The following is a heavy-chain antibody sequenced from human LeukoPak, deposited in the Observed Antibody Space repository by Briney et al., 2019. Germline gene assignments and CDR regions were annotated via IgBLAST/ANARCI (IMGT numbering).Heavy chain of an antibody. D-gene: IGHD2-2*01. J-gene: IGHJ6*02. V-gene: IGHV3-33*08. CDR1: GLAFSSYS. CDR2: IWYDGSNK. Sequence: GRSLRLSCVASGLAFSSYSMHWVRQAPGKGLEWVAVIWYDGSNKYYADSVKGRFTISRDNSKNTLYLQMNSLRAEDTAVYDCARDWMWYQLLPWLRMDVWGQGTTVTVSS. CDR3: ARDWMWYQLLPWLRMDV.